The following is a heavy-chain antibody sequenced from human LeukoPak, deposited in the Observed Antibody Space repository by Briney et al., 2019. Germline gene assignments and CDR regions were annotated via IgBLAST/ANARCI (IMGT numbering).Heavy chain of an antibody. J-gene: IGHJ3*02. D-gene: IGHD5-24*01. V-gene: IGHV3-23*01. Sequence: GGSLRLSCAASDFNFITYAMSWVRQAPGKGLEWVSIISGGGDVTHYADSVKGRFTISRDNSKNTLYLQMNSLRVEDTAVYYCANERWLSAFDIWGQGTMVTVSS. CDR2: ISGGGDVT. CDR3: ANERWLSAFDI. CDR1: DFNFITYA.